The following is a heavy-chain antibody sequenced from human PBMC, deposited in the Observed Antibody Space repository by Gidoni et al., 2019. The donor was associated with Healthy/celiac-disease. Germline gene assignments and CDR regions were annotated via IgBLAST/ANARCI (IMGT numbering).Heavy chain of an antibody. CDR2: ISYDGSNK. J-gene: IGHJ4*02. CDR1: GFTFSSFA. Sequence: VQLVESGGGVVQPGRSLRLSCAASGFTFSSFAMHWSRQAPGKGLEWVEVISYDGSNKYYADSVKGRFTISRDNSKNTLYLQMNSLRAEDTAVYYCARGLPGTWLNTSSSWYFDYWGQGTLVTDSS. V-gene: IGHV3-30-3*01. CDR3: ARGLPGTWLNTSSSWYFDY. D-gene: IGHD6-13*01.